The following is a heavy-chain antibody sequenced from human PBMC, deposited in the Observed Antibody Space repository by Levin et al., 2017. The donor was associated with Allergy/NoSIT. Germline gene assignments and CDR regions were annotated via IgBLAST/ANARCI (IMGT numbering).Heavy chain of an antibody. CDR1: GFTFSASA. CDR2: VRSKAKNYAT. Sequence: GASVKVSCAASGFTFSASAMHWVRQASGRGLEWIGRVRSKAKNYATTYAASVRGRFTISRDDSKNTAYLQMNSLTAEDTAVYYCVGGRVGAGSDYNAVYWGLGTLVTVSS. V-gene: IGHV3-73*01. D-gene: IGHD3-10*01. CDR3: VGGRVGAGSDYNAVY. J-gene: IGHJ4*02.